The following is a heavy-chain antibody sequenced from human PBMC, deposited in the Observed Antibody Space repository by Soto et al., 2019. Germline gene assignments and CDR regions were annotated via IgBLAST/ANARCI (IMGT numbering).Heavy chain of an antibody. J-gene: IGHJ4*02. D-gene: IGHD6-13*01. V-gene: IGHV4-59*01. Sequence: PSETLSLTCTVSGGSISGNYWSWIRQTPGKGLGWIGYIYYTGTTNYNASLKSRVTLSVDTSKNQFSLKLTSVTAADTAVYFCARGRWYVDYWGQGTLVTGSS. CDR3: ARGRWYVDY. CDR2: IYYTGTT. CDR1: GGSISGNY.